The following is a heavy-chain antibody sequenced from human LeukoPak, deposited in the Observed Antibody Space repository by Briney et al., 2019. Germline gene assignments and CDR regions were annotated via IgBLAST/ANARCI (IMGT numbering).Heavy chain of an antibody. CDR2: INQDGSEK. CDR1: GFTFSGYW. J-gene: IGHJ4*02. D-gene: IGHD6-19*01. CDR3: VKYSSGWYYPHFDF. V-gene: IGHV3-7*01. Sequence: GGSLRLSCAASGFTFSGYWMSWVRQSPGKGPQWVANINQDGSEKYYVDSVKGRFTISRDNAKNSLYLQMNSLRAEDTAVYYCVKYSSGWYYPHFDFWGQGTLVTVSS.